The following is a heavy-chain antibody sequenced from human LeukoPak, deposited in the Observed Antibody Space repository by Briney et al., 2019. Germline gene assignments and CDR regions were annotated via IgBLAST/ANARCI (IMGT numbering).Heavy chain of an antibody. Sequence: SVKVSCKASGGTFSSYAISWVRQAPGQGLEWMGGIIPIFGTANYAQKFQGRVTITTDESTSTAYMELSSLRSEDTAVYYCATVTYYYDSGGYYGGYFDYWGQGTLVTVSS. J-gene: IGHJ4*02. D-gene: IGHD3-22*01. CDR3: ATVTYYYDSGGYYGGYFDY. V-gene: IGHV1-69*05. CDR1: GGTFSSYA. CDR2: IIPIFGTA.